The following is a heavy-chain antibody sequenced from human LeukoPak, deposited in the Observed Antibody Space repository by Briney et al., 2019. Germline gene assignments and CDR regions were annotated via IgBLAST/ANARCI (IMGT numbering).Heavy chain of an antibody. V-gene: IGHV4-39*01. J-gene: IGHJ3*02. Sequence: ETLSLTCTVSGGSISSSSYYWGWIRQPPGKGLEWIGSIYYSGSTYYNPSLKSRVTISIDTSKNQFSLKLSSVTAADTAVYYCARHSGLSMIVVVITPAFDIWGQGKMVTVSS. CDR3: ARHSGLSMIVVVITPAFDI. CDR1: GGSISSSSYY. CDR2: IYYSGST. D-gene: IGHD3-22*01.